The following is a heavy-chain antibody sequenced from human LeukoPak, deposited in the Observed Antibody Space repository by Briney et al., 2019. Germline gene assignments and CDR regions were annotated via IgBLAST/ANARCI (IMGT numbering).Heavy chain of an antibody. V-gene: IGHV3-48*01. D-gene: IGHD6-19*01. Sequence: TGGSLRLSCTASGFTFSNYGMNWVRQAPGKGLEWVSYISSSSSTIYYADSVKGRFTISRDNAKNSLYLQMNSLRAEDTAVYYCARDLGSSGWYFESVDYWGQGTLVTVSS. CDR3: ARDLGSSGWYFESVDY. CDR2: ISSSSSTI. J-gene: IGHJ4*02. CDR1: GFTFSNYG.